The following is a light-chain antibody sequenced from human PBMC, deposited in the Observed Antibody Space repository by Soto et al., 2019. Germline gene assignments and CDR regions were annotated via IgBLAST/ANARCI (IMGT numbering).Light chain of an antibody. Sequence: DIQMTQSPSTLSASVGDRVTITCGASQSISTWVAWYQQKPGKAPKLLIYKASILESGVPSRFSGSGSGTEFTLTISSLQPDDFATYYCQQYSGYSWTYNTYSWTFGQGTKVEIK. CDR3: QQYSGYSWTYNTYSWT. J-gene: IGKJ1*01. CDR1: QSISTW. V-gene: IGKV1-5*03. CDR2: KAS.